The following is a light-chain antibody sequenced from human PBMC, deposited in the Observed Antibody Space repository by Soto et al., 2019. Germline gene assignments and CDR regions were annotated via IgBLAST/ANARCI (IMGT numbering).Light chain of an antibody. CDR1: SSNIGADYD. V-gene: IGLV1-40*01. CDR3: QSYDRSLSVV. J-gene: IGLJ2*01. Sequence: QSVLTEPPSVSGAPGQRVTISCTGSSSNIGADYDVHWYPHLPGTAPKLLIYGNTNRPSGVPDRFSGSKSGTSASLAITGLQAEDEAYYYCQSYDRSLSVVIGGGTQLTVL. CDR2: GNT.